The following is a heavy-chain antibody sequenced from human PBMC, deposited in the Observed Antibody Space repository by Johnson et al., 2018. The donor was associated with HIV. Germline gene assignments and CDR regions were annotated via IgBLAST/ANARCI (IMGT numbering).Heavy chain of an antibody. V-gene: IGHV3-74*01. D-gene: IGHD6-6*01. J-gene: IGHJ3*02. CDR2: ITSDGSST. CDR1: GFTFSSYW. CDR3: ARDRGSSSLAAFDI. Sequence: VQLVESGGNLVQPGGSLILSCAASGFTFSSYWMHWVRQAPGKGLVWVSRITSDGSSTSYADSVKGRFTISRDNAKTTLYLQMNSLSAEDTAVYYCARDRGSSSLAAFDIWGQGTMVTVSS.